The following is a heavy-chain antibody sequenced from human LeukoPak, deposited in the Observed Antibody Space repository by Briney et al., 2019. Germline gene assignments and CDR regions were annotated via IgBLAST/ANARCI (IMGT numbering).Heavy chain of an antibody. CDR1: RFTFSNAW. Sequence: PGGSLRLSCVASRFTFSNAWMNWVRQGPGKGLEWVGRIKSKVVVETTDYAAPVKGRFTISRDDSNNMVYLQMNSLKIEDTAVYYCAVDEPNYAPYDFDYWGQGTLVTVSS. D-gene: IGHD4/OR15-4a*01. V-gene: IGHV3-15*01. CDR3: AVDEPNYAPYDFDY. J-gene: IGHJ4*02. CDR2: IKSKVVVETT.